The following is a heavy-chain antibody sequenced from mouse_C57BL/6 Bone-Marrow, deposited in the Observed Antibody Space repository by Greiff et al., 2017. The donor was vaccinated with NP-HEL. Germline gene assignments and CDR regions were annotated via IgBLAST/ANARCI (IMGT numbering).Heavy chain of an antibody. CDR1: GYTFTSYW. CDR2: IDPSESYT. D-gene: IGHD1-1*01. V-gene: IGHV1-69*01. CDR3: ARDYGSSPLYAMDY. Sequence: QVQLQQPGAELVMPGASVKLSCKASGYTFTSYWMHWVKQRPGQGLEWIGEIDPSESYTNYNQKFKGKSTLTVDKSSSTAYMQLSSLTSEDSAVYYCARDYGSSPLYAMDYWGQGTSVTVSS. J-gene: IGHJ4*01.